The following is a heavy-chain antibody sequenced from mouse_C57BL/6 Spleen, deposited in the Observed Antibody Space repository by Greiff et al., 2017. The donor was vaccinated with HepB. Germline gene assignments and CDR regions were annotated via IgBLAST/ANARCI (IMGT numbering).Heavy chain of an antibody. Sequence: QVQLKQPGAELVRPGSSVKLSCKASGYTFTSYWMHWVKQRPIQGLEWIGNIDPSDSETHYNQKFKDKATLTVDKSSSTAYMQLSSLTSEDSAVYYCARGVVTKYFDVWGTGTTVTVSS. V-gene: IGHV1-52*01. D-gene: IGHD2-1*01. J-gene: IGHJ1*03. CDR1: GYTFTSYW. CDR3: ARGVVTKYFDV. CDR2: IDPSDSET.